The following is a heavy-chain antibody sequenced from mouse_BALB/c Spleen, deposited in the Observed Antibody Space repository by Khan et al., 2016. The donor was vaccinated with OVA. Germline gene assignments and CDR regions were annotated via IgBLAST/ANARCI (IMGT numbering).Heavy chain of an antibody. CDR3: ARRDCAMDY. V-gene: IGHV1-54*01. Sequence: QVQLQQSGAELVRPGTSVKVSCKASGYAFTNYLIAWVKQRPGQGLEWIGVINPGSGGTNYNEKFKGKATLTADKSSSTAYLPLSSLTSDDAAVSFCARRDCAMDYWGQGTSVTVSS. CDR2: INPGSGGT. J-gene: IGHJ4*01. CDR1: GYAFTNYL.